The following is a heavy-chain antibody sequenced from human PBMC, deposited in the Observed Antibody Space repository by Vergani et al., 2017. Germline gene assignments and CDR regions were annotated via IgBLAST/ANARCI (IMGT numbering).Heavy chain of an antibody. CDR3: ATAPSRILPGTDYYGSGRPFPDY. Sequence: QVQLVQSGAEVKKPGASVKVSCKVSGYTLTELSMHWVRQAPGKGLEWMGGFDPEDGETIYAQKFQGRVTMTEDTSTDTAYMELSSLRSEDTAVYYCATAPSRILPGTDYYGSGRPFPDYWGQGTLVTVSS. V-gene: IGHV1-24*01. D-gene: IGHD3-10*01. J-gene: IGHJ4*02. CDR2: FDPEDGET. CDR1: GYTLTELS.